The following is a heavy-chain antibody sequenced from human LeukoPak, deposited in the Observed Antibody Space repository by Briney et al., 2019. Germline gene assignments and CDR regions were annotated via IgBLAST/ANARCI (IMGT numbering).Heavy chain of an antibody. D-gene: IGHD1-7*01. Sequence: SETLSLTCSVSGGSVSSSAYYWGWIRQPPGKGLEWIGSVFYTGSTYSNPSLKSRVTISVDASKNQFSLKLSSVTAADTAVYYCARPRGNWNYGRRGWFDPWGQGTLVTVSS. V-gene: IGHV4-39*07. CDR1: GGSVSSSAYY. CDR3: ARPRGNWNYGRRGWFDP. J-gene: IGHJ5*02. CDR2: VFYTGST.